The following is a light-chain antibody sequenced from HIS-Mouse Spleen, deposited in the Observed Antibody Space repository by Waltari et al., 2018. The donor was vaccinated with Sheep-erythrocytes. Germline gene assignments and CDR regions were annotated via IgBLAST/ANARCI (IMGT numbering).Light chain of an antibody. CDR2: DVS. CDR3: CSYAGSYNYV. J-gene: IGLJ1*01. V-gene: IGLV2-11*01. Sequence: QSALTQPRSVSASPGQSVTISCTGTSSDVGGYHYVSWYQQHPGKAPKLMIYDVSKRPSGVPDRFSGSKSGNTASLTISGLQAEDEADYYCCSYAGSYNYVFGTGTKVTVL. CDR1: SSDVGGYHY.